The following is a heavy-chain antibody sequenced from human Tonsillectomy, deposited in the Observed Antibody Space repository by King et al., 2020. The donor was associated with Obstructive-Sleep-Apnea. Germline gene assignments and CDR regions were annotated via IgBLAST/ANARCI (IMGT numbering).Heavy chain of an antibody. CDR1: GYTFTGYY. Sequence: QLVQSGAEVKKPGASVKVSCKASGYTFTGYYMHWVRQAPGQGLEWMGWINPNSGGTNYAQKFQGWVTMTRDTSISTAYMELSRLISDDTAGYYCARAALTMVRGAPDYWGQGTLVTVSS. D-gene: IGHD3-10*01. V-gene: IGHV1-2*04. J-gene: IGHJ4*02. CDR2: INPNSGGT. CDR3: ARAALTMVRGAPDY.